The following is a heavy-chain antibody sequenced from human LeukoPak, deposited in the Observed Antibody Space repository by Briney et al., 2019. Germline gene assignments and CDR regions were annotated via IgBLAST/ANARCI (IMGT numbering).Heavy chain of an antibody. CDR2: IKSKTDGGTT. Sequence: GGSLRLSCAASGFTFSNAWMSWVRQAPGKGLEWVGRIKSKTDGGTTDYAAPVKGRFTISRDDSKNTLYLQMNSLKTEDTAVYYCTTGFEGAAYDSSGYYFPFDYWGQGTLVTVSS. D-gene: IGHD3-22*01. J-gene: IGHJ4*02. CDR1: GFTFSNAW. CDR3: TTGFEGAAYDSSGYYFPFDY. V-gene: IGHV3-15*01.